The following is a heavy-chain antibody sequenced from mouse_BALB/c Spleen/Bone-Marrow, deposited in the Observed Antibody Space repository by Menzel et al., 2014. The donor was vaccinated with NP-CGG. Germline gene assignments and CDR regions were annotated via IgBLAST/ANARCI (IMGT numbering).Heavy chain of an antibody. J-gene: IGHJ4*01. Sequence: VQLQQSGAELVKPGASVKMSCKASGYTFTSYWMHWVKQRPGQGLEWIGVIDPSDSYTSYNQKFKGKATLTVDTSSSTAYMQLSSLTYEDSAVYYCTRRGYYAMDYWGQGTSVTLSS. CDR3: TRRGYYAMDY. CDR2: IDPSDSYT. V-gene: IGHV1S127*01. CDR1: GYTFTSYW.